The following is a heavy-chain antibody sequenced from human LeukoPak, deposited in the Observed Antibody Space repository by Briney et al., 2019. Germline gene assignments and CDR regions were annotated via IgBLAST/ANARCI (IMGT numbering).Heavy chain of an antibody. V-gene: IGHV1-2*02. Sequence: ASVKVSCKASGYTFTGYYMHWVRQAPGQGLEWMGWINPNGGGTNYAQKFQGRVTMTRDTSISTAYMELSRLRSDDTAVYYCARDPYIGDFWSGYHTYYFDYWGQGTLVTVSS. CDR3: ARDPYIGDFWSGYHTYYFDY. J-gene: IGHJ4*02. CDR2: INPNGGGT. D-gene: IGHD3-3*01. CDR1: GYTFTGYY.